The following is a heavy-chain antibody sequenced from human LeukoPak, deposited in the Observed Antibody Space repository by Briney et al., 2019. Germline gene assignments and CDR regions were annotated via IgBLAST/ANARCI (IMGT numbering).Heavy chain of an antibody. CDR2: ISWNSGSI. J-gene: IGHJ4*02. Sequence: PGGSLRLSCAASGFTFDDYAMHWVRQAPVKGLEWVSGISWNSGSIGYADSVKGRFTISRDNAKNSLYLQMNSLRAEDTALYYCAKDITPTYDSSGYLDYWGQGTLVTVSS. CDR1: GFTFDDYA. D-gene: IGHD3-22*01. V-gene: IGHV3-9*01. CDR3: AKDITPTYDSSGYLDY.